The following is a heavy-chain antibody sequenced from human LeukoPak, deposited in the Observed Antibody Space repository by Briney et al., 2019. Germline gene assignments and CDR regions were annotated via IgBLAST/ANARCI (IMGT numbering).Heavy chain of an antibody. CDR3: AASYPDAFDI. D-gene: IGHD3-10*01. V-gene: IGHV3-30-3*01. J-gene: IGHJ3*02. CDR1: GFTFSSYA. CDR2: ISYDGSNK. Sequence: PGRSLRLSCAASGFTFSSYAMHWVRQAPGKGLEWVAVISYDGSNKYYADSVKGRFTVSRDNSKNTLYLQMNSLRAEDTAVYYCAASYPDAFDIWGQGTMVTVSS.